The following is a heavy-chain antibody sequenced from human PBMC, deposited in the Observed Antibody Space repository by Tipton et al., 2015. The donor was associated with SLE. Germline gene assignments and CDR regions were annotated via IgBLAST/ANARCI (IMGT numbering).Heavy chain of an antibody. V-gene: IGHV4-39*07. J-gene: IGHJ4*02. Sequence: LRLSCTVSGGSISSGSYYWSWIRQPPGKGLEWIGEINHSGSTNYNPSLKSRVTISVDTSKNQFSLKLSSVTAADTAVYYCARLLGFDYWGQGTLVTVSS. CDR3: ARLLGFDY. CDR1: GGSISSGSYY. D-gene: IGHD7-27*01. CDR2: INHSGST.